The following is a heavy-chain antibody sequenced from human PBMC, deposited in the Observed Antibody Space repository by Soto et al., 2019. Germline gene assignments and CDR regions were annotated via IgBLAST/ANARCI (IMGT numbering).Heavy chain of an antibody. CDR3: ARDRPVTPYFDY. V-gene: IGHV1-69*04. D-gene: IGHD4-17*01. CDR1: GGTFSSYT. CDR2: IIPILGIA. Sequence: GASVKVSCKASGGTFSSYTISWVRQAPGQGLEWMGRIIPILGIANYAQKFQGRVTITADKSTSTAYMELSSLRSEDTAVYYCARDRPVTPYFDYWGQGTLVTVSS. J-gene: IGHJ4*02.